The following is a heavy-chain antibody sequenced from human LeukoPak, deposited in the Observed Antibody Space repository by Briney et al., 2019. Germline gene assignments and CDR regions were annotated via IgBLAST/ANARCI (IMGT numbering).Heavy chain of an antibody. J-gene: IGHJ4*02. Sequence: GGSLRLYCAASGFSFSSYGMNWVRQAPGKGLEWVAGIWLDGSNKYYVDSVKGRFTISRDNSKNSLYLQMNSLSVEDTAVYFCARESSLRYFDYWGQGPLVTVSS. V-gene: IGHV3-33*01. CDR3: ARESSLRYFDY. CDR2: IWLDGSNK. CDR1: GFSFSSYG. D-gene: IGHD3-9*01.